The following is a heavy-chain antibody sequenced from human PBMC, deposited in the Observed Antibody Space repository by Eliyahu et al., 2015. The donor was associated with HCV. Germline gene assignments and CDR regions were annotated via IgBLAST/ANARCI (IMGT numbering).Heavy chain of an antibody. Sequence: QLQLQESGPGLVKPSETLSLTXTVSGGSIXSXSYYXGRTRXPPGXGLXWIGGXYFSGGTXNXPSLKSRVTMSVDTSKNHFSLNLSAVTAADTAVYYCARHRSGYYDVLTGANWFDSWGQGTLVTVSS. CDR2: XYFSGGT. CDR3: ARHRSGYYDVLTGANWFDS. V-gene: IGHV4-39*01. D-gene: IGHD3-9*01. J-gene: IGHJ5*01. CDR1: GGSIXSXSYY.